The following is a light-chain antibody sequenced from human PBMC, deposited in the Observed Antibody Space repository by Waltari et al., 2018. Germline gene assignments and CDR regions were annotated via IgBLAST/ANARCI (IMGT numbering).Light chain of an antibody. CDR2: SVS. J-gene: IGLJ2*01. CDR1: SSDVGGYNY. V-gene: IGLV2-14*03. CDR3: SSYIGSSTLEL. Sequence: QSALTQPASVSGSPGQSITISCTGTSSDVGGYNYVSWYQQHPGKAPKLMIFSVSNRTPGVSNRFSGSKSGNTASLTISGLQAEDEADYYCSSYIGSSTLELFGGGTSLTVL.